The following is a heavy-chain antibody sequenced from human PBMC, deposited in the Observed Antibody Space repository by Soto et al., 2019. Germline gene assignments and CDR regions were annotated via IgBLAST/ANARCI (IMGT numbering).Heavy chain of an antibody. D-gene: IGHD3-10*01. J-gene: IGHJ6*02. Sequence: PSETLSLTCTVSGGSISSYYWSWIRQPPGKGLEWIGYIYYSGSTNYNPSLKSRVTISVDTSKNQFSLKLSSVTAADTAVYYCARAVRGYGMDVWGQGTTVTVSS. CDR2: IYYSGST. CDR3: ARAVRGYGMDV. CDR1: GGSISSYY. V-gene: IGHV4-59*08.